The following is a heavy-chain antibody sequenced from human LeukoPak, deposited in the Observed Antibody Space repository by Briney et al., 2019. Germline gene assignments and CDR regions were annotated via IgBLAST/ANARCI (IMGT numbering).Heavy chain of an antibody. J-gene: IGHJ4*02. D-gene: IGHD1-14*01. Sequence: PGVSLRHSCAASGFTFSNVWMNWVRQAPGKGLEWVGRIKSNSDGGTTECAAPVKGRFSISGDDSKSTLYLQMNTLKTEDTAVYYCTTRPSLREPWNTGWGQGTLVTVFS. CDR1: GFTFSNVW. CDR2: IKSNSDGGTT. V-gene: IGHV3-15*07. CDR3: TTRPSLREPWNTG.